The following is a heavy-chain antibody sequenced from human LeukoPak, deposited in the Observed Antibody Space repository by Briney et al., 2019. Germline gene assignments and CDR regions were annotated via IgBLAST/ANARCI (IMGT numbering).Heavy chain of an antibody. V-gene: IGHV4-39*01. D-gene: IGHD6-13*01. CDR3: ARGIAAAGTYAVFDY. CDR1: GGSISSSSYY. J-gene: IGHJ4*02. Sequence: PSETLSLTCTVSGGSISSSSYYWGWIRQPPGKGLEWIGSIYYSGSTYYNPSLKSRVTISVDTSKNQFSLKLSSVTAADTAVYYCARGIAAAGTYAVFDYWGLGTLVTVSS. CDR2: IYYSGST.